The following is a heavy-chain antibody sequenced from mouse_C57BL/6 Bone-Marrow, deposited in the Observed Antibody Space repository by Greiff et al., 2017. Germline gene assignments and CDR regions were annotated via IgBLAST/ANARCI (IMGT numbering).Heavy chain of an antibody. J-gene: IGHJ2*01. V-gene: IGHV1-59*01. CDR2: IVPSDGYT. D-gene: IGHD4-1*01. CDR3: ARSDWDGYFDY. CDR1: GYTFTSYW. Sequence: VQLQQPGAELVRPGTSVKLSCKASGYTFTSYWMHWVKQRPGQGLEWIGVIVPSDGYTNYNQKFKGKATLTVDTSSSTAYMQLSSLTSEDSAVFCGARSDWDGYFDYWGQGTTLTVSS.